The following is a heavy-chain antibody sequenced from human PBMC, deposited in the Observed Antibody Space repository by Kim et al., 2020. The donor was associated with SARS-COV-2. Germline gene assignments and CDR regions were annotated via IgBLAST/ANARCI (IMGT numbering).Heavy chain of an antibody. V-gene: IGHV3-15*01. Sequence: GGSLRLSCAASGFTFSNAWMSWVRQAPGKGLEWVGRIKSKTDGGTTDYAAPVKGRFTISRDDSKNTLYLQMNSLKTEDTAVYYCTTESPGPYYYDSSGYQYFDYWGQGTLVTVSS. J-gene: IGHJ4*02. CDR2: IKSKTDGGTT. CDR3: TTESPGPYYYDSSGYQYFDY. D-gene: IGHD3-22*01. CDR1: GFTFSNAW.